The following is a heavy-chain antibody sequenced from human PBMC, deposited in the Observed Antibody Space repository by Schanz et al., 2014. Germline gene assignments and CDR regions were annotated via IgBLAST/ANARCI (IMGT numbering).Heavy chain of an antibody. CDR3: ATGPSGSLDY. V-gene: IGHV1-18*01. CDR1: GYTFSSYG. Sequence: QVQLVQSGAEAKKPGASVKVSCKASGYTFSSYGITWVRQAPGQGLEWMGWINTGNGYTHYSETFQDRVTISADTSASTAYMEVRNLTSEDTAVYYCATGPSGSLDYWGQGTLVTVSS. CDR2: INTGNGYT. J-gene: IGHJ4*02. D-gene: IGHD3-10*01.